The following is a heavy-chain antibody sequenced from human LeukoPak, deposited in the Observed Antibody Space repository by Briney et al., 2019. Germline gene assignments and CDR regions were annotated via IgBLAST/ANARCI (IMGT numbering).Heavy chain of an antibody. D-gene: IGHD3-22*01. CDR2: INPSGGST. V-gene: IGHV1-46*01. J-gene: IGHJ3*02. CDR3: ARELSMEDPFTPKNHDSSFGDAFDI. CDR1: GYIFTTYF. Sequence: ASVKVSCKASGYIFTTYFIHWVRQAPGQGLEWMGIINPSGGSTSYAQKSQGRVTMTRDMSTSTVYMALFSLRSEDTAVYYCARELSMEDPFTPKNHDSSFGDAFDIWGQGTMVTVSS.